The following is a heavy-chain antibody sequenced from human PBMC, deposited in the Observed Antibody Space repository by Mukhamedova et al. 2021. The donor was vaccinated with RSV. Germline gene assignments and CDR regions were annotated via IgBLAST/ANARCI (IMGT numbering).Heavy chain of an antibody. CDR1: GFTFSNSG. CDR2: IRSDGRNE. Sequence: GFTFSNSGMHWVRQAPGKGLEWVAFIRSDGRNEDYADSVKGRFTISRDSSKSTLYLQMNSLRFEDTAVYYCAKDDQWSAYYWGQGT. J-gene: IGHJ4*02. D-gene: IGHD3-3*01. V-gene: IGHV3-30*02. CDR3: AKDDQWSAYY.